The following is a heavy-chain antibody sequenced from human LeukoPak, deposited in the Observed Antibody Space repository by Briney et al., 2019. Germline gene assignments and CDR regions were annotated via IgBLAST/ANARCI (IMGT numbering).Heavy chain of an antibody. D-gene: IGHD3-10*01. J-gene: IGHJ3*02. CDR2: IYYSGST. Sequence: SETLSLTCTVSGGSISSSSYYWGWIRQPPGKGLEWIGSIYYSGSTYYNPSLKSRVTISVDTSKNQFSLKLSSVTAADTAVYYCANLKRGSGSSMGAFDIWGQGTMVTVSS. V-gene: IGHV4-39*07. CDR1: GGSISSSSYY. CDR3: ANLKRGSGSSMGAFDI.